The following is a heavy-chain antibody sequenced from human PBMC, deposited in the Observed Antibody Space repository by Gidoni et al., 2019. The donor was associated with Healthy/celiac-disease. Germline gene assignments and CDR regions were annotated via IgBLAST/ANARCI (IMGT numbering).Heavy chain of an antibody. D-gene: IGHD3-22*01. CDR2: INHSGST. J-gene: IGHJ4*02. Sequence: QVQLQQWGAGLLKPSETLSLTCAVYGGSFSGYYWSWIRQPPGKGLEWIGEINHSGSTNYNPSLKSRVTISVDTSKNQFSLKLSSVTAADTAVYYCASAPVEYDSSGYYPPGGFDYWGQGTLVTVSS. CDR3: ASAPVEYDSSGYYPPGGFDY. CDR1: GGSFSGYY. V-gene: IGHV4-34*01.